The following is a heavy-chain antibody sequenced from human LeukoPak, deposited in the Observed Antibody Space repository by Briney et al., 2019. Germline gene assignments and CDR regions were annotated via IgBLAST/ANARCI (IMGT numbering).Heavy chain of an antibody. J-gene: IGHJ5*02. CDR1: GGTFSSYA. CDR2: IIPILGIA. V-gene: IGHV1-69*04. Sequence: ASVKVSCMASGGTFSSYAIIWVRQAPGQGLEWMGRIIPILGIANYAQKFQGRVTITADKSTSTAYMELSSLRSEDTAVYYCARGGRMVRGVIIASWFDPWGQGTLVTVSS. CDR3: ARGGRMVRGVIIASWFDP. D-gene: IGHD3-10*01.